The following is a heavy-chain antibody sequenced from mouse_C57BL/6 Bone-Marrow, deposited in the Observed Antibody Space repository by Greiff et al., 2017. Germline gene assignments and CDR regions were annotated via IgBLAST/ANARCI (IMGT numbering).Heavy chain of an antibody. D-gene: IGHD1-1*01. CDR3: ARYDYGSSLGWYFDV. V-gene: IGHV1-81*01. Sequence: QVQLQQSGAELAGPGASVKLSCKASGYTFTSYGISWVKQRTGQGLEWIGEIYPRSGNTYYNEKFKGKATLTADKSSSTAYMELRSLTSEDSAVYFCARYDYGSSLGWYFDVWGTGTTVTVSS. J-gene: IGHJ1*03. CDR1: GYTFTSYG. CDR2: IYPRSGNT.